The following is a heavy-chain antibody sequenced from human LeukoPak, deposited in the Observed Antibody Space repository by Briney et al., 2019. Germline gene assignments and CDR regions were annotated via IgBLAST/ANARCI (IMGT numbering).Heavy chain of an antibody. CDR1: GYTFTSYG. V-gene: IGHV1-18*01. CDR2: ISAYNGNT. J-gene: IGHJ5*02. CDR3: ARVGTMVRGRGPPWFDP. Sequence: ASVKVSCKASGYTFTSYGISWVRQAPGQGLEWMGWISAYNGNTNYAQKLQGRVTMTTDTSTSTAYMELRSLRSDDTAVYYCARVGTMVRGRGPPWFDPWGQGTLVTVSS. D-gene: IGHD3-10*01.